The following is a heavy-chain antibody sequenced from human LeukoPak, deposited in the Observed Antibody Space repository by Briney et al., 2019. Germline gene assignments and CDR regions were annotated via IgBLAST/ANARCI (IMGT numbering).Heavy chain of an antibody. CDR3: AKVRFCTGVTCYPDDN. V-gene: IGHV3-30*02. CDR1: GFTFSNYG. Sequence: GGSLRLSCGASGFTFSNYGMLWVRQAPGKGLEWVAFIRYDGNNKLYADSMKGRFTISRDNSKNTLYLHINSLRAEDTAVYYCAKVRFCTGVTCYPDDNWGQGTLVTVSS. J-gene: IGHJ4*02. D-gene: IGHD2-15*01. CDR2: IRYDGNNK.